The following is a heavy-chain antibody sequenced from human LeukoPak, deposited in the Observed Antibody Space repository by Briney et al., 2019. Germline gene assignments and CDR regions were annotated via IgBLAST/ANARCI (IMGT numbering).Heavy chain of an antibody. CDR2: INHSGSI. V-gene: IGHV4-34*01. CDR3: AARHVSGYSSGMRRGMDV. Sequence: SETLSLTCAVYGGPFSGYYWSWIRQPPGKGLEWIGEINHSGSINYSPSLKSRVTISVDTSKNQFSLKLSSVTAADTAVYYCAARHVSGYSSGMRRGMDVWGQGTTVTVSS. D-gene: IGHD6-19*01. J-gene: IGHJ6*02. CDR1: GGPFSGYY.